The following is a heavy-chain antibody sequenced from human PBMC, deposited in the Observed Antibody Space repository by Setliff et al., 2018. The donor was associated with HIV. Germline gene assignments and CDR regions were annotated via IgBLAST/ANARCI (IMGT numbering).Heavy chain of an antibody. CDR1: GYTFTSYD. J-gene: IGHJ4*02. Sequence: ASVKVSCKASGYTFTSYDINWVRQATGQGLEWRGWMNPNSGNTGYAQKFQGRVTMTRNTSISTAYMELSSLRTEDTAVDYWARGLQADPYPPADYWGQGTLVTVSS. CDR3: ARGLQADPYPPADY. V-gene: IGHV1-8*01. D-gene: IGHD1-1*01. CDR2: MNPNSGNT.